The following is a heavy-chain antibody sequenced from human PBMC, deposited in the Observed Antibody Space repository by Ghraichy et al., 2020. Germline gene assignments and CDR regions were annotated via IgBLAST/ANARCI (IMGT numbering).Heavy chain of an antibody. Sequence: SQTLSLTCAISGDSVSSNSAAWNWIRESPSRGLEWLGRTYYRSKWYDDYAVSVKSRISINPDTSKNQCSLKLYSVTPEDTAVYYCASEGSGSFLKGFTVWGQGTTVTVSS. CDR1: GDSVSSNSAA. V-gene: IGHV6-1*01. J-gene: IGHJ6*02. CDR2: TYYRSKWYD. CDR3: ASEGSGSFLKGFTV. D-gene: IGHD3-10*01.